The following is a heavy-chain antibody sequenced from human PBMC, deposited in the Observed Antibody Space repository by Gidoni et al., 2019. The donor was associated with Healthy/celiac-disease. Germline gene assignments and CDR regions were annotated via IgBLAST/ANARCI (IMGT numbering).Heavy chain of an antibody. CDR3: ARVGYCTGGVCPGWFDP. V-gene: IGHV3-11*06. D-gene: IGHD2-8*02. Sequence: QVQLVESGGGVVKPGGSLRTACAASGFTFSDNDMSWIRQAPGKGLEWVSYISRSSSYTNYADSVKGRFTISRANAKNSLYLQMISLRAEDTAVYYCARVGYCTGGVCPGWFDPWGQGTLVTVSS. CDR1: GFTFSDND. J-gene: IGHJ5*02. CDR2: ISRSSSYT.